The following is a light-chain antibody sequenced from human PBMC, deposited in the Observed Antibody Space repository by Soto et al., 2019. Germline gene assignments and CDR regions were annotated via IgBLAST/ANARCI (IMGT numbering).Light chain of an antibody. CDR2: DAS. J-gene: IGKJ1*01. CDR1: QSISSY. Sequence: EIVLTQSPATLSLSPGERATLSCRASQSISSYLAWYQQRPGQAPRLLIYDASNSATGVPARFSGSGSGTDLTLTISSLDPEDFAVYYCQQRSDWPRTFGQGTKVEIK. CDR3: QQRSDWPRT. V-gene: IGKV3-11*01.